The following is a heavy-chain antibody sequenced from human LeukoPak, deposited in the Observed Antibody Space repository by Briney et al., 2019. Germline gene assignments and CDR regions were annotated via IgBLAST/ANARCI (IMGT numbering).Heavy chain of an antibody. CDR3: ARQKQSHGNFDY. J-gene: IGHJ4*02. CDR2: INKDGGEK. Sequence: GGSLRLSCAASGFTFSSYWMSWVRQAPGKGLEWVANINKDGGEKYYVDSVKGRFTISRDNAKNSLYLQMNSLRAEDTAMYYCARQKQSHGNFDYWGLGTLVTVSS. CDR1: GFTFSSYW. D-gene: IGHD1-26*01. V-gene: IGHV3-7*03.